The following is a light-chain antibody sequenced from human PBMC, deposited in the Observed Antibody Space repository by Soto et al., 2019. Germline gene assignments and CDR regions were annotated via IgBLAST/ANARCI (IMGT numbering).Light chain of an antibody. Sequence: EVVLTQSPGTLSLSPGERATLSCRASQIFSSTSLAWYQQKPGQAPRLIIHGASSRATGVPDRITGSGSGTDFTLSISRLEPEDFAVYICQQYGTSPRTFGQGTKVDIK. CDR1: QIFSSTS. V-gene: IGKV3-20*01. CDR3: QQYGTSPRT. CDR2: GAS. J-gene: IGKJ1*01.